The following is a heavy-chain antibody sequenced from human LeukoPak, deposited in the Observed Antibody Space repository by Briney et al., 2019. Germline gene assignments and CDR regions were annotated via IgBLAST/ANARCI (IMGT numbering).Heavy chain of an antibody. CDR3: ARLSGSYYSQLGY. V-gene: IGHV4-39*01. J-gene: IGHJ4*02. D-gene: IGHD1-26*01. CDR2: IYYSGST. Sequence: SQTLSLTCTVSGGSISSGGYYWGWIRQPPGRGLEWIGSIYYSGSTYYNPSLRSRVTISVDTSKDQFSLKLSSVTAADTAVYYCARLSGSYYSQLGYWGQGTLVTVSS. CDR1: GGSISSGGYY.